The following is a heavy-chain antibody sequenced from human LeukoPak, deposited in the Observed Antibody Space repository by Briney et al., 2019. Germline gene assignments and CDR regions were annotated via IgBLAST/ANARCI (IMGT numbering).Heavy chain of an antibody. D-gene: IGHD3-22*01. J-gene: IGHJ6*02. Sequence: GASVKVSCKASGGTFSSYAISWVQQAPGQGLEWMGRIIPILGIANYAQKFQGRVTITADKSTSTAYMELSSLRSEDTAVYYCARGTGYYYRDYYYYGMDVWGQGTTVTVS. V-gene: IGHV1-69*04. CDR1: GGTFSSYA. CDR3: ARGTGYYYRDYYYYGMDV. CDR2: IIPILGIA.